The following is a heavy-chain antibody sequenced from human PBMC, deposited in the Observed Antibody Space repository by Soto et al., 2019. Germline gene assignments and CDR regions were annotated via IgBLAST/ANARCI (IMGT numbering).Heavy chain of an antibody. CDR3: ARADYEILTGSYAMDV. J-gene: IGHJ6*02. CDR2: VSTNGAT. Sequence: WETLSLTCTVSDDFISSYYWNWIRQPAGKGLEWIGRVSTNGATNYNPSLESRVTMSVDTSKNQFSLKLTSVTAADTAVYFCARADYEILTGSYAMDVWGQGTTVTVSS. CDR1: DDFISSYY. D-gene: IGHD3-9*01. V-gene: IGHV4-4*07.